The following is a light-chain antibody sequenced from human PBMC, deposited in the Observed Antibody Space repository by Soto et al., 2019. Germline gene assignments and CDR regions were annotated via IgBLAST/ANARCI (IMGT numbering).Light chain of an antibody. Sequence: DIQMTQSPSSLSASVGARVTITCPASQSISSYLNWYQQKXGXAPKLLIYAASSLQSWVPSRFSGSGSGTDSTLTISSLQPEDFATYYCKQSYSTPPTFGGGTKVDIK. J-gene: IGKJ4*01. V-gene: IGKV1-39*01. CDR3: KQSYSTPPT. CDR2: AAS. CDR1: QSISSY.